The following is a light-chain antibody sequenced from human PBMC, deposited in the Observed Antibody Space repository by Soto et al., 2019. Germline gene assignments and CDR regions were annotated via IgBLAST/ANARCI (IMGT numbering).Light chain of an antibody. CDR2: DVS. J-gene: IGLJ2*01. Sequence: QSALTQPASVSGSPGQSITISCSGASSDVGDYSHVSWYQHHPGNSPTLMIFDVSYRPSGVSGRFSGSKSGNTASLTISGLQADDEADYYCSSYTPSNTWVFGGGTKLTVL. CDR1: SSDVGDYSH. CDR3: SSYTPSNTWV. V-gene: IGLV2-14*03.